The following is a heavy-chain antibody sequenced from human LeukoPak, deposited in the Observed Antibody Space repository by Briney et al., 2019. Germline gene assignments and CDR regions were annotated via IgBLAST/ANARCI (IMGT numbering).Heavy chain of an antibody. J-gene: IGHJ4*02. CDR1: GFTFSSYG. CDR2: IWYDGSNK. V-gene: IGHV3-33*08. Sequence: GGSLRLSCAASGFTFSSYGMHWVRQAPGKGLEWVAVIWYDGSNKYYADSVKGRFTISRDNSKNTLYLQMNSLRAEDTAVYYCARDPSIAAAGPLDYWGREPWSPSPQ. CDR3: ARDPSIAAAGPLDY. D-gene: IGHD6-13*01.